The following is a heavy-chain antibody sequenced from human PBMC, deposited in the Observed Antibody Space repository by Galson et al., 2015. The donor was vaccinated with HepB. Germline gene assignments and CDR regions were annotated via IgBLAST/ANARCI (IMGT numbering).Heavy chain of an antibody. V-gene: IGHV4-34*01. CDR1: GGSFSGYY. CDR3: ARGVPVGATRGGYFDY. J-gene: IGHJ4*02. D-gene: IGHD1-26*01. Sequence: LSLTCAVSGGSFSGYYWSWIRQPPGKGLEWIGEINHSGSTNYNPSLKSRVTISVDTSKNQFSLKLSSVTAADTAVYYCARGVPVGATRGGYFDYWGQGTLVTVSS. CDR2: INHSGST.